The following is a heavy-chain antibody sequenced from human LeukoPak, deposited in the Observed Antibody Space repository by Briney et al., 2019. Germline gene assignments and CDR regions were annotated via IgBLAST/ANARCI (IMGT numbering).Heavy chain of an antibody. J-gene: IGHJ3*02. CDR2: IYYSGST. CDR3: ARAGYSYGIDGFDI. D-gene: IGHD5-18*01. Sequence: SETLSLTCTVSGGSISSGGYYWSWIRQHPGTGLEWIGYIYYSGSTYYNPSLKSRVAISRDTSEHQFSLKLTSVTAADTAVYYCARAGYSYGIDGFDIWGQGAAVTVS. V-gene: IGHV4-61*08. CDR1: GGSISSGGYY.